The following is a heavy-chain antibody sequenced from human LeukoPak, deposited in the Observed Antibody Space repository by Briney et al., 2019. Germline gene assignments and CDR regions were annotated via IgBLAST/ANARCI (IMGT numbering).Heavy chain of an antibody. Sequence: SETLSLTCTVSGGSITTYYWSWIRRPPGKGLEWIGYVDDSGRTIYNPSLESRVTISVDLPKNQFALRLSSVAATDTAVYYCARTVGQCSSTTCYADYCYGMDVWGQGTTVTVSS. CDR1: GGSITTYY. V-gene: IGHV4-4*09. CDR2: VDDSGRT. CDR3: ARTVGQCSSTTCYADYCYGMDV. J-gene: IGHJ6*02. D-gene: IGHD2-2*01.